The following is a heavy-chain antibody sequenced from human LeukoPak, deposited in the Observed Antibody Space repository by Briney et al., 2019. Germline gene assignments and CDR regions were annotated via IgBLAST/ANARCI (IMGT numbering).Heavy chain of an antibody. D-gene: IGHD3-22*01. CDR2: INYSGST. J-gene: IGHJ4*02. CDR1: GGSISSSSYY. CDR3: ARDRYWYYYDSSGYYLDY. V-gene: IGHV4-39*07. Sequence: SETLSLTCTVSGGSISSSSYYWGWIRQPPGKGLEWIGSINYSGSTYYNPSLKSRVTISVDTSKNQFSLKLSSVTAADTAVYYCARDRYWYYYDSSGYYLDYWGQGTLVTVSS.